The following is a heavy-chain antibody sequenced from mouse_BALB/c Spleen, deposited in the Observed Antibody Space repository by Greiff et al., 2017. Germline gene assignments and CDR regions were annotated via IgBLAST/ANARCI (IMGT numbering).Heavy chain of an antibody. V-gene: IGHV14-3*02. CDR3: ARNYYGSRYFDY. J-gene: IGHJ2*01. D-gene: IGHD1-1*01. Sequence: VQLQQSGAELVKPGASVKLSCTASGFNIKDTYMHWVKQRPEQGLEWIGRIDPANGNTKYDPKFQGKATITADTSSNTAYLQLSSLTSEDTAVYYCARNYYGSRYFDYWGQGTTLTVSS. CDR1: GFNIKDTY. CDR2: IDPANGNT.